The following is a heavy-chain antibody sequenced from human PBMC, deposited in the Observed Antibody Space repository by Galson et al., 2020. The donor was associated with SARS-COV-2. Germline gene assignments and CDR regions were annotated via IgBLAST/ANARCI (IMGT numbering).Heavy chain of an antibody. D-gene: IGHD2-2*01. CDR1: GVSISSGGYY. CDR2: IYYSGRT. J-gene: IGHJ6*02. Sequence: ETSETLSLTCTVSGVSISSGGYYWSWIRQHPGKGLEWIGYIYYSGRTHYNPSPQILLTISVDTSKNQFPLKLSTVTAADTAVYYCARARCSRTSCDNYYGMDVWGQGTTVTVSS. CDR3: ARARCSRTSCDNYYGMDV. V-gene: IGHV4-31*01.